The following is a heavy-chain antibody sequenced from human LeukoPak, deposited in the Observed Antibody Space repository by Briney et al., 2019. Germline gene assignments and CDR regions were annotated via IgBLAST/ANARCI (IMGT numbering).Heavy chain of an antibody. D-gene: IGHD1-14*01. V-gene: IGHV3-33*01. CDR3: TRYNNDHFDY. CDR1: GITFGGYG. J-gene: IGHJ4*02. Sequence: GGSLRLSCAGSGITFGGYGMHWFRQTPGRGLEWVAVIAYDGSRAFYADSVKGRFTISRDNSKNTMSVQMDDLRAEDTAVYYCTRYNNDHFDYWGQGTLVTVSS. CDR2: IAYDGSRA.